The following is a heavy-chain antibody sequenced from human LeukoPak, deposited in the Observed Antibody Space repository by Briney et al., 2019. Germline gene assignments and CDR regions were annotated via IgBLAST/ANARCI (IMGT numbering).Heavy chain of an antibody. Sequence: GESLKISCKGSGYSFTSYWISWVRQMPGKGLEWMGRIDPSDSYTNYSPSFQGHVTISADKSISTAYLQWSSLKASDTAMYYCARHSGRFLEWLLSSHFDYWGQGTLVTVSS. J-gene: IGHJ4*02. CDR2: IDPSDSYT. V-gene: IGHV5-10-1*01. D-gene: IGHD3-3*01. CDR3: ARHSGRFLEWLLSSHFDY. CDR1: GYSFTSYW.